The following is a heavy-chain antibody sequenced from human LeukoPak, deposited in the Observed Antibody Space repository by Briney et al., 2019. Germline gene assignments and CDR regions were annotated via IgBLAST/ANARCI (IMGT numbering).Heavy chain of an antibody. CDR3: AGSSGSHFDY. V-gene: IGHV3-23*01. J-gene: IGHJ4*02. CDR1: GFTFSSYA. D-gene: IGHD3-22*01. CDR2: VSTSGGST. Sequence: PGGSLRLSCAASGFTFSSYAMSWVRQAPGKGLEWVSTVSTSGGSTYYADSVKGRFTISSDKSKNTLYLQMDSLRAEDTAVYYCAGSSGSHFDYWGQGTLVTVSS.